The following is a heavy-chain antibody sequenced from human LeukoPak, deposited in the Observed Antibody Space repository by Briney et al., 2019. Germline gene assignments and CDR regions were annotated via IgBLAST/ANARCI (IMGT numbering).Heavy chain of an antibody. V-gene: IGHV1-18*01. CDR2: ISAYNGNT. CDR1: GYAFTTYG. D-gene: IGHD2-2*01. J-gene: IGHJ4*02. CDR3: ARCLGYCSSTSCYVGRCFDY. Sequence: EASVKVSCKASGYAFTTYGITWVRQAPGQGLEWMGWISAYNGNTNSAQKLQGRVTMTTDTSTSTAYMELRSLRSDDTAVYYCARCLGYCSSTSCYVGRCFDYWGQGTLVTVSS.